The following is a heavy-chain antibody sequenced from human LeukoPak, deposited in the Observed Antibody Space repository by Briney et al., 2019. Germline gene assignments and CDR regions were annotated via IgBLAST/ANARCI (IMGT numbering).Heavy chain of an antibody. CDR2: IIPIFGTA. Sequence: SVKVSCKASGGTFSSYAISWVRQAPGQGLEWMGGIIPIFGTANYAQKFQGRVTITADESTSTAYMELSSLRSEDTAVYYCARDVGYCSGGSCLYNYYYYYGMDVWGQGTTVTVSS. CDR3: ARDVGYCSGGSCLYNYYYYYGMDV. CDR1: GGTFSSYA. D-gene: IGHD2-15*01. V-gene: IGHV1-69*13. J-gene: IGHJ6*01.